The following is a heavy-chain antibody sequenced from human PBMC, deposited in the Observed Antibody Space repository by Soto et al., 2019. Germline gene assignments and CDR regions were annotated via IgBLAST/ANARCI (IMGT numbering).Heavy chain of an antibody. CDR3: AKGEVRGIIPSYFDY. D-gene: IGHD3-10*01. Sequence: GGSLRLSCAGSGFTFRWFGMNWVRQAPGKGLEWVARISNDGSNEYYVDSVKGRFTISRDNSKNTLYLQMDSLRAENTAVYYCAKGEVRGIIPSYFDYWGLGTLVTVSS. V-gene: IGHV3-30*18. J-gene: IGHJ4*02. CDR2: ISNDGSNE. CDR1: GFTFRWFG.